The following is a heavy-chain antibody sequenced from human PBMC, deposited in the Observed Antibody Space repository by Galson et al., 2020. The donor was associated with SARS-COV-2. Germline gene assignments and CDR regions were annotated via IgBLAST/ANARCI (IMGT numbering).Heavy chain of an antibody. J-gene: IGHJ3*02. V-gene: IGHV4-34*01. CDR2: INHSGSI. D-gene: IGHD2-2*01. CDR1: VGSFSGYY. CDR3: ARRPTILVVSTTMNAFDI. Sequence: SETLSLTCAVYVGSFSGYYWSWIRQPPGKGLEWIGEINHSGSINYNPSLKSRVTLSVDTSKNQFSLKMTSVTAADTAVYYSARRPTILVVSTTMNAFDIWGQGTMVIVSS.